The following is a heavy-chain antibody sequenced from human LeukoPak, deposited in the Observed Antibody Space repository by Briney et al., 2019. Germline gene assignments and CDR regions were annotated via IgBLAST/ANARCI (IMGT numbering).Heavy chain of an antibody. D-gene: IGHD3-10*01. J-gene: IGHJ4*02. CDR2: IYYSGST. Sequence: TSETLSLTCTVSGGSISSYYWSWIRQPPGKGLEWIGYIYYSGSTNYSPSLKSRVTISVDTSKNQFSLKLSSVTAADTAVYYCARRYYGSGIDYWGQGTLVTVSS. V-gene: IGHV4-59*08. CDR1: GGSISSYY. CDR3: ARRYYGSGIDY.